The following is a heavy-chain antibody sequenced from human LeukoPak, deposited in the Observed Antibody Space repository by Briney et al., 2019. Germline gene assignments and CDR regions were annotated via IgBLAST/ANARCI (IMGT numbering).Heavy chain of an antibody. CDR2: ISYDGSNK. Sequence: GGSLRLSCAASGFTFSSYAMHWVRQAPGKGLEWVAVISYDGSNKYYADSVKGRFTISRDNSKNTLYLQMNSLRAEDTAVYYCARPLYCSSTSCPDDYYFDYWGQGTPVTVSS. CDR3: ARPLYCSSTSCPDDYYFDY. D-gene: IGHD2-2*01. V-gene: IGHV3-30-3*01. CDR1: GFTFSSYA. J-gene: IGHJ4*02.